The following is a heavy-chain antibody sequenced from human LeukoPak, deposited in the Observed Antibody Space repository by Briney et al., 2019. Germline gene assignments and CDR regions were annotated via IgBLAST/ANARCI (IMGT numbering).Heavy chain of an antibody. J-gene: IGHJ4*02. CDR1: GFTVSSNY. V-gene: IGHV4-34*01. CDR3: ARDSSGWYPGYFDY. CDR2: INHSGST. D-gene: IGHD6-19*01. Sequence: PGGSLRLSCAASGFTVSSNYMSWVRQPPGKGLEWIGEINHSGSTNYNPSLKSRVTISVDTSKNQFSLKLSSVTAADTAVYYCARDSSGWYPGYFDYWGQGTLVTVSS.